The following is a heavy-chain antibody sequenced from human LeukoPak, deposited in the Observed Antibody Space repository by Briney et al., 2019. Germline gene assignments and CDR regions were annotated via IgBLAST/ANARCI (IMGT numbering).Heavy chain of an antibody. D-gene: IGHD3-22*01. CDR2: IVVGSGNT. CDR1: GFTFTSSA. V-gene: IGHV1-58*01. J-gene: IGHJ4*02. CDR3: AREYYDSSGYPIDY. Sequence: GTSVKVSCKASGFTFTSSAVQWVRQARGQRLEWTGWIVVGSGNTNYAQKFQERVTITRDMSTSTAYMELRSLRSDDTAVYYCAREYYDSSGYPIDYWGQGTLVTVSS.